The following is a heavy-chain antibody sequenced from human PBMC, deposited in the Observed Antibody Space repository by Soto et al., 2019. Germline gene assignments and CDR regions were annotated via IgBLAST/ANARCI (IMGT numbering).Heavy chain of an antibody. V-gene: IGHV3-7*01. Sequence: GGSLRLSCAASGFTFSSYWMSWVRQAPGKGLEWVANIKQDGSEKYYVDSVRGRFTVSRDIARNSLYLQMNSLRAEDTAVYYCARDSFGVVILGASDIWGQGTMVTVSS. CDR1: GFTFSSYW. D-gene: IGHD3-3*01. CDR2: IKQDGSEK. CDR3: ARDSFGVVILGASDI. J-gene: IGHJ3*02.